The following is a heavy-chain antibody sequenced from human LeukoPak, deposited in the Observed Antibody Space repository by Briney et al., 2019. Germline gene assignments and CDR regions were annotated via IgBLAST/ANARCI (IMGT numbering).Heavy chain of an antibody. D-gene: IGHD3-10*01. CDR1: GGSISSYY. V-gene: IGHV4-4*07. J-gene: IGHJ6*03. Sequence: SETLSLTCTVSGGSISSYYWSWIRQPAGKGLEWIGRIYTSGSTNYNPSLKSRVTMSVDTSKNQFSLKLSSVTAADTAVYYCAREGLWFGELFGPLNYYYYMDVWGKGTTVTISS. CDR2: IYTSGST. CDR3: AREGLWFGELFGPLNYYYYMDV.